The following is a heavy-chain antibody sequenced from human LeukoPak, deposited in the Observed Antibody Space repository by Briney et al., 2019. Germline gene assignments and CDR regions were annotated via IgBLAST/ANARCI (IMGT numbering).Heavy chain of an antibody. Sequence: PGGSLRLSCAASGFTFSSYWMHWVRQAPGKGLVWVSHVKSDGSSTSYADSVKGRFTISRDNAKNSLYLQMNSLRAEDTAVYYCANNRASLDYWGQGTLVTVSS. CDR3: ANNRASLDY. CDR1: GFTFSSYW. D-gene: IGHD1/OR15-1a*01. CDR2: VKSDGSST. J-gene: IGHJ4*02. V-gene: IGHV3-74*01.